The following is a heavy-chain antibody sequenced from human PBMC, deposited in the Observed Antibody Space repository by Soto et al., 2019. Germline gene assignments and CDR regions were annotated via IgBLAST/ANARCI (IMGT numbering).Heavy chain of an antibody. Sequence: ASVKVSLKASEDTLTRYYLHWVRQAPGQGLEWMGWINPNGGGTIYAQKFQGRLTMTRDTSITTAYMELSRLRADDTAFYFCATSSDRSPLLDYWGQGTLVTVSS. CDR1: EDTLTRYY. CDR2: INPNGGGT. J-gene: IGHJ4*02. D-gene: IGHD3-22*01. CDR3: ATSSDRSPLLDY. V-gene: IGHV1-2*02.